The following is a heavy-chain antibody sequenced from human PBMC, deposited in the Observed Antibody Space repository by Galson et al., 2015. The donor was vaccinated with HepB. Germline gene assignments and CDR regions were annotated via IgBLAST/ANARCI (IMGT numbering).Heavy chain of an antibody. CDR2: INSCNGNT. CDR3: ARDHTVTTKNWFDP. J-gene: IGHJ5*02. V-gene: IGHV1-18*01. D-gene: IGHD4-17*01. Sequence: SVKVSCKASGYKLTNYGINWVRQAPGQGLEWMGWINSCNGNTDYAQKFQGRVTMTTDTSTSTAYMELRSLRSDDTAVYYCARDHTVTTKNWFDPWGQGTLVTVSS. CDR1: GYKLTNYG.